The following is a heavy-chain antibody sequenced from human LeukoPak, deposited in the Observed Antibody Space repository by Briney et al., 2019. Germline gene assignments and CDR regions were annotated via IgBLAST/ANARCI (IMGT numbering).Heavy chain of an antibody. J-gene: IGHJ4*02. V-gene: IGHV3-30*02. CDR3: AKDGGSQLVLDY. CDR1: GFTFSSYG. D-gene: IGHD6-6*01. CDR2: IWYGGSNK. Sequence: GGSLRLSCAASGFTFSSYGMHCVRQAPGKGLEWVAVIWYGGSNKYYADSVKGRFTISRDNSKNTLYLQMNSLRAEDTAVYYCAKDGGSQLVLDYWGQGTLVTVSS.